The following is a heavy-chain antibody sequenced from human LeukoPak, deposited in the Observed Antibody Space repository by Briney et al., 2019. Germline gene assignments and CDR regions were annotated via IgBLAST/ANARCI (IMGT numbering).Heavy chain of an antibody. J-gene: IGHJ4*02. CDR3: AKDGRDHYVSGSFYRGVPALDY. Sequence: AGGSLRLSCAASGITFSAYNMNWVRQAPGKGLEWVSYISGSSGMIYYADSVRGRFTISRDNAKNSLYLQMNSLRAEDTAVYYCAKDGRDHYVSGSFYRGVPALDYWGQGTLVTVSS. CDR2: ISGSSGMI. D-gene: IGHD3-10*01. V-gene: IGHV3-48*04. CDR1: GITFSAYN.